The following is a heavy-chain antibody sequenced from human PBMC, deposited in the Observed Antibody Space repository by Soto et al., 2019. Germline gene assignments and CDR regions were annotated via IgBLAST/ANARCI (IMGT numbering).Heavy chain of an antibody. Sequence: EVQLLESGGGLVQPGGSLRLSCAASGFTFSSYAMSWVRQAPGKGLEWVSAISGSGGSTYYADSVKGRFTISRDNSKNTLYLQMNSLRAEDTAVYYCAKRGPNSGYDYLVYYFDYWGQGTLVTVSS. J-gene: IGHJ4*02. D-gene: IGHD5-12*01. CDR3: AKRGPNSGYDYLVYYFDY. CDR2: ISGSGGST. V-gene: IGHV3-23*01. CDR1: GFTFSSYA.